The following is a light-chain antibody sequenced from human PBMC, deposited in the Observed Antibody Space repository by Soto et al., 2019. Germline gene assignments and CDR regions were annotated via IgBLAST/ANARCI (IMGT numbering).Light chain of an antibody. CDR2: END. CDR3: GTWDNSLSGHGV. Sequence: QAVVTQPPSVSAAPGQKVSISCSGSSSNIGNNYVSWYQQLPGAAPKLLIYENDKRPSGIPDRFSGSKSGTSATLGITGLQTGDEADYYCGTWDNSLSGHGVFGGGTKLTVL. V-gene: IGLV1-51*02. CDR1: SSNIGNNY. J-gene: IGLJ3*02.